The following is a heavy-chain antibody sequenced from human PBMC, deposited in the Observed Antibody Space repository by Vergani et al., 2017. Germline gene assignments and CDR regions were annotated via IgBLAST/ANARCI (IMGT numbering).Heavy chain of an antibody. Sequence: EVQLLESGGGLVQPGGSLRLSCAASGFTFSSYSMNWVRQAPGKGLEWVSYISSSSSTIYYADSVKGRFTISRDNAKNSLYLQMNSLRAEDTAVYYCASQYSRSYYCYGMYVWGQGTTVTVSS. V-gene: IGHV3-48*01. D-gene: IGHD6-13*01. CDR2: ISSSSSTI. CDR1: GFTFSSYS. CDR3: ASQYSRSYYCYGMYV. J-gene: IGHJ6*02.